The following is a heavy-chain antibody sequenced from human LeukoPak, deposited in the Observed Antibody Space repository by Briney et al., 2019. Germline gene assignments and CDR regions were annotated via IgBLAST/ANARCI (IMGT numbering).Heavy chain of an antibody. V-gene: IGHV4-4*02. Sequence: PSETLSLTCAVSGGSISSSNWWSWVRQPPGKGLEWIGEIYHSGSTNYNPSLKSRVTISVDKSKNQFSLKLSSVTAADTAVYYCARGGQLRISLAGGWFDPWGQGTLVTVSS. CDR2: IYHSGST. D-gene: IGHD6-19*01. CDR3: ARGGQLRISLAGGWFDP. CDR1: GGSISSSNW. J-gene: IGHJ5*02.